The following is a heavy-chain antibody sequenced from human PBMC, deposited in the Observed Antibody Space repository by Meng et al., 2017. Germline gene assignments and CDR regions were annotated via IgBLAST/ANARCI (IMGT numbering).Heavy chain of an antibody. V-gene: IGHV3-23*01. J-gene: IGHJ6*02. CDR3: ARDGDEGCSSTSCLSHGMDV. Sequence: GESLKISCAASGFTFSSYAMSWVRQAPGKGLEWVSAISGSGGSTCYADSVKGRFTISRDNSKNTLYLQMNSLRAEDTAVYYCARDGDEGCSSTSCLSHGMDVWGQGTTVTVSS. CDR1: GFTFSSYA. D-gene: IGHD2-2*01. CDR2: ISGSGGST.